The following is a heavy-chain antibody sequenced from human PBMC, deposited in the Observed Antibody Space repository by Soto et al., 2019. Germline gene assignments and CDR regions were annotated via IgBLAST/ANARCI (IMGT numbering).Heavy chain of an antibody. CDR1: GFTFSNAW. J-gene: IGHJ4*02. D-gene: IGHD5-18*01. V-gene: IGHV3-15*01. Sequence: KTGGSLRLSCAASGFTFSNAWMSWVRQAPGKGLEWVGRIKSKTDGGTTDYAAPVKGRFTISRDDSKNTLYLQMNSLKTEDTAVYYCTTAPGYSYGQRPVYYFDYWGQGTLVTVSS. CDR3: TTAPGYSYGQRPVYYFDY. CDR2: IKSKTDGGTT.